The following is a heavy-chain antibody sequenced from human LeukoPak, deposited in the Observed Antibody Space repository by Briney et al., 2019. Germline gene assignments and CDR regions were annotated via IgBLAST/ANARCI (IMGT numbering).Heavy chain of an antibody. CDR3: VRDLKWAFDY. V-gene: IGHV3-48*03. J-gene: IGHJ4*02. CDR1: GFIFSSYE. CDR2: ISSSGSTI. Sequence: GGSLRLSCAASGFIFSSYEMNWVRQAPGKGLEWVSYISSSGSTIYYADSVEGRFTISRDNAKNTLYLEMNSLRAEDTAVYYCVRDLKWAFDYWGQGTLVTVSS. D-gene: IGHD1-26*01.